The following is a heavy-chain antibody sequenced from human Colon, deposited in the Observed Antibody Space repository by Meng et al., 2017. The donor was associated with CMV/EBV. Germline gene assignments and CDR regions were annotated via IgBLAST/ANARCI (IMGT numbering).Heavy chain of an antibody. CDR2: IKEDGNKK. CDR1: GFTFSSYW. Sequence: GESLKISCVASGFTFSSYWMSWVRQAPGKGLEWVANIKEDGNKKYYVDSLKGRFTISRDNAKNSLYLQMNSLRAEDTAVYYCAKVVIIVSGYYYYGMDVWGQGTTVTVSS. V-gene: IGHV3-7*01. D-gene: IGHD3-3*01. J-gene: IGHJ6*02. CDR3: AKVVIIVSGYYYYGMDV.